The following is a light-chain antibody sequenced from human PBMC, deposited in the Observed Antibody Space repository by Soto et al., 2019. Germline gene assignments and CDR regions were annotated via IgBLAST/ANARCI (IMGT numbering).Light chain of an antibody. J-gene: IGKJ4*01. CDR3: QQYNSYSQLT. CDR2: DAP. Sequence: DIQMTQSPSTLSASVGDRVTITCRASQSISSWLAWYQQKPGKAPKLLICDAPSLESGVPSRFSGSGSGTEFTLTISSLQPDDFATYYCQQYNSYSQLTFGGGTKVEI. CDR1: QSISSW. V-gene: IGKV1-5*01.